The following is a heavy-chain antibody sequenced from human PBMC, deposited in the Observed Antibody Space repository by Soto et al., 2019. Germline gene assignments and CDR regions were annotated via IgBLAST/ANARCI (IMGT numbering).Heavy chain of an antibody. V-gene: IGHV1-18*01. CDR3: GRGWTPIDY. J-gene: IGHJ4*02. D-gene: IGHD2-15*01. Sequence: QVQLVQSGAEVKKPGASVKVSCTASVYTFTTSGISWVRQAPGQGLEWMGWISAYNGNTNYAQKFQGRVTMTTDTSTRTAYMEVRRLRFDDTAVYDCGRGWTPIDYWGQGNLVTVSS. CDR1: VYTFTTSG. CDR2: ISAYNGNT.